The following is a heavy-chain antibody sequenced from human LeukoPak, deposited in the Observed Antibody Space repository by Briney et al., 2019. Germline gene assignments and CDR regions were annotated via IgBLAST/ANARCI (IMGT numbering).Heavy chain of an antibody. CDR3: ARSSIIAAAGPYYFDY. J-gene: IGHJ4*02. CDR2: IIPIFGTA. V-gene: IGHV1-69*06. Sequence: ASVKVPCKASGGTFSSYAISWVRQAPGQGLEWMGGIIPIFGTANYAQKFQGRVTITADKSTSTAYMELSSLRSEDTAAYYCARSSIIAAAGPYYFDYWGQGTLVTVSS. CDR1: GGTFSSYA. D-gene: IGHD6-13*01.